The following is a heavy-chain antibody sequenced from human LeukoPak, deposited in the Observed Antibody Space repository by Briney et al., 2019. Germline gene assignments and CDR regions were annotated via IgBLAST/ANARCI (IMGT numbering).Heavy chain of an antibody. CDR2: IYYSGST. Sequence: SETLSLTCTVSGGSISSYYRSWIRQPPGKGLEWIGYIYYSGSTSYNPSLKSRVTISVDTSKNQFSLKLSSVTAADTAVYYCARGEYSSSFWFDPWGQGTLVTVSS. CDR1: GGSISSYY. V-gene: IGHV4-59*01. J-gene: IGHJ5*02. D-gene: IGHD6-6*01. CDR3: ARGEYSSSFWFDP.